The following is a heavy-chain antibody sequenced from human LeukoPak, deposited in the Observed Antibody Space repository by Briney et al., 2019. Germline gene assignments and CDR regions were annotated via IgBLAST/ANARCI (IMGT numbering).Heavy chain of an antibody. CDR3: AKESVASLWLPGY. CDR2: ISGSGRST. D-gene: IGHD5-24*01. J-gene: IGHJ4*02. V-gene: IGHV3-23*01. CDR1: GFTFTSYV. Sequence: GGSLRLSCAASGFTFTSYVMSWLRQAPGKGLEWVSSISGSGRSTYYANSVKGRFTISRDNSKNTLYLQMNSLRAEDTAVYYCAKESVASLWLPGYWGRGTLVTVSS.